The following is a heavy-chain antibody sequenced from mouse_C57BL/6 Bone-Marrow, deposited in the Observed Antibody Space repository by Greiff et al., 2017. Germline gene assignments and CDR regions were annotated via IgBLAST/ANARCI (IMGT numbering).Heavy chain of an antibody. CDR1: GYTFTSYW. CDR3: AREDYDGGYYFDY. D-gene: IGHD2-4*01. CDR2: IYPGSGST. J-gene: IGHJ2*01. V-gene: IGHV1-55*01. Sequence: VQLQQPGAELVKPGASVKMSCKASGYTFTSYWITWVKQRPGQGLEWIGDIYPGSGSTNYNEKFKSKATLTVDTSSSTAYMQRSSLTSEDSAVYYCAREDYDGGYYFDYWGQGTTLTVSS.